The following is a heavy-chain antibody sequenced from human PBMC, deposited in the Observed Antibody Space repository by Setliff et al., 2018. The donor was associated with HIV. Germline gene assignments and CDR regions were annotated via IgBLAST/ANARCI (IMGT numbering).Heavy chain of an antibody. J-gene: IGHJ6*03. CDR1: GDTFSSYA. CDR2: IIPIFGTA. Sequence: SVKVSCKASGDTFSSYAISWVRQAPGQGLEWMGRIIPIFGTANYAQKFQGRVTITADKSTSTAYMELSSLRSEDTAVYYCARNPQPTGTPDYYYYYYMDVWGKGTTVTVSS. D-gene: IGHD1-1*01. V-gene: IGHV1-69*06. CDR3: ARNPQPTGTPDYYYYYYMDV.